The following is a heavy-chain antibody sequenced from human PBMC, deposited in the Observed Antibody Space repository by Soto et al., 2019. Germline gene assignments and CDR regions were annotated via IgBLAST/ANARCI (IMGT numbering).Heavy chain of an antibody. CDR3: GRSRECYSYFEH. CDR2: ISSDGSSI. CDR1: GFTFSSYC. D-gene: IGHD4-4*01. J-gene: IGHJ4*02. V-gene: IGHV3-74*01. Sequence: EVQLVESGGGVVQPGGSLRLSCAASGFTFSSYCMHWVRQAPGAGPVWVSRISSDGSSIYYADSVKGRFTVSRDNAKNTLYRQMRRLRADDKAVDYCGRSRECYSYFEHWGQGILVTVSS.